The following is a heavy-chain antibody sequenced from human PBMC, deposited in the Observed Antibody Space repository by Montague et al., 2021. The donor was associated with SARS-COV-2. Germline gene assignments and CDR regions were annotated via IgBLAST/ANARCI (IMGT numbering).Heavy chain of an antibody. Sequence: TLSLTCTVSGASISSGGYYWSWIRQPPGKGLEWIGYIFHSGTTYYNPSLESRVTMSVDTSENQFSLNLDSVTAADTAVYYCASFMIQAVPNYWGQGTLVTVSS. CDR2: IFHSGTT. CDR3: ASFMIQAVPNY. J-gene: IGHJ4*02. CDR1: GASISSGGYY. V-gene: IGHV4-31*03. D-gene: IGHD3-16*01.